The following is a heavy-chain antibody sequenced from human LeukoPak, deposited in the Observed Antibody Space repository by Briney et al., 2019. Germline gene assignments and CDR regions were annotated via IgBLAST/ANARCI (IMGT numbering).Heavy chain of an antibody. CDR1: GFTFSNSA. D-gene: IGHD6-19*01. CDR3: ARDRLVQKEAFDI. V-gene: IGHV1-58*01. Sequence: GASVKVSCKTSGFTFSNSAVQWVRQARGQRLEWIGWIGVAGGNTNYAQKVQDRITITRDKPTSTAYMELRSLESEDTAVYYCARDRLVQKEAFDIWGQGTMVTVSS. CDR2: IGVAGGNT. J-gene: IGHJ3*02.